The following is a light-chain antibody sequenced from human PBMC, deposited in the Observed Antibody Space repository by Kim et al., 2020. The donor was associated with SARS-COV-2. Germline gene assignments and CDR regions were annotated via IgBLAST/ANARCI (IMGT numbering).Light chain of an antibody. CDR1: QSFSNNF. CDR2: AAS. J-gene: IGKJ1*01. CDR3: QQYNSPKT. Sequence: LSPGERATLSCRASQSFSNNFLAWYQQKPGQAPRVLIYAASRRATGIPDRFSGSGSGTDFTLTISRLEPEDFAVYYCQQYNSPKTFGQGTKVDIK. V-gene: IGKV3-20*01.